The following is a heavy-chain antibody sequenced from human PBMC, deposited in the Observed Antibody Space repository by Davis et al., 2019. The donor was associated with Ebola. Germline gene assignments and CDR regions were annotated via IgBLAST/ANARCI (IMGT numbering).Heavy chain of an antibody. Sequence: GESLKISCKGSGYIFTSSWVGWVRQMPGKGLEWMGIILPSDSETRYSPSFQGQVTISADKSMSTAYLQWYSLEASDTATYYCARLGLGVIVAPDAFDIWGQGTMVTV. D-gene: IGHD2/OR15-2a*01. CDR2: ILPSDSET. V-gene: IGHV5-51*01. J-gene: IGHJ3*02. CDR1: GYIFTSSW. CDR3: ARLGLGVIVAPDAFDI.